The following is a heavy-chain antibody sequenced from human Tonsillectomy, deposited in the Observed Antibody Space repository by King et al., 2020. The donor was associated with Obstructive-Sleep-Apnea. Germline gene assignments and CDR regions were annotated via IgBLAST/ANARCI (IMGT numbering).Heavy chain of an antibody. Sequence: VQLVESGGGVVHPGRSLRLSCAASGFTFSSYGMHWVRQAPGKGLEWVAFIRYDGSNKYYADSVKGRFTISRDNSKNTLYLQMNSLRAEDTAVYYCAKTYYDFWSGYYTPGYYYYGMDVWGQGTTVTVSS. CDR2: IRYDGSNK. CDR3: AKTYYDFWSGYYTPGYYYYGMDV. J-gene: IGHJ6*02. CDR1: GFTFSSYG. V-gene: IGHV3-30*02. D-gene: IGHD3-3*01.